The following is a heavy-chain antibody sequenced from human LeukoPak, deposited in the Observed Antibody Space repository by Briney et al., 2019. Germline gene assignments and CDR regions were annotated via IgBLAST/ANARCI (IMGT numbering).Heavy chain of an antibody. V-gene: IGHV3-30-3*01. J-gene: IGHJ4*02. CDR2: ISYDGSNK. Sequence: GGSLRLSCAASGFTFSNYAMNWVRQAPGKGLEWVAVISYDGSNKYYADSVKGRFTISRDNSKNTLYLQMNSLRAEDTAVYYCARDESIVVVVAARPYYFDYWGQGTLVTVSS. D-gene: IGHD2-15*01. CDR3: ARDESIVVVVAARPYYFDY. CDR1: GFTFSNYA.